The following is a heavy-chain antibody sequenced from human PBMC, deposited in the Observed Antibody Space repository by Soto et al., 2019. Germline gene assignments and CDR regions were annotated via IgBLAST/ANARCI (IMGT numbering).Heavy chain of an antibody. CDR3: ARAVVVPAASIGDFDY. V-gene: IGHV4-39*07. Sequence: SETLSLTCTVSGDSISSESYYWSWIRQPPGKGLEWIGEINHSGSTNYNPSLKSRVTISVDTSKNQFSLKLSSVTAADTAVYYCARAVVVPAASIGDFDYWGQGTLVTVSS. CDR1: GDSISSESYY. CDR2: INHSGST. D-gene: IGHD2-2*01. J-gene: IGHJ4*02.